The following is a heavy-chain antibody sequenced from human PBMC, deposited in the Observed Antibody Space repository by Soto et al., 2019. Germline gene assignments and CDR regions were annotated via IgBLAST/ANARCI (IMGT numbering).Heavy chain of an antibody. CDR2: IIPIPGTA. J-gene: IGHJ6*02. D-gene: IGHD2-2*01. Sequence: SVKVSCKASGGTFGSYAISWVRQAPGQGLEWMGGIIPIPGTANYAQKFQGRVTIAADESTSTAYMELSSLRSEDTAVYYCARSQGSSTSLEIYYYYYYRLAVWAQGTTVPVSS. CDR3: ARSQGSSTSLEIYYYYYYRLAV. CDR1: GGTFGSYA. V-gene: IGHV1-69*13.